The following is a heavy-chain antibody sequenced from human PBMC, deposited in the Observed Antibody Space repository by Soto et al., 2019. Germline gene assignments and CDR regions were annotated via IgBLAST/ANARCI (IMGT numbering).Heavy chain of an antibody. V-gene: IGHV3-33*01. J-gene: IGHJ4*02. CDR1: GFTFRNYG. CDR2: IWYDGSDK. CDR3: ARGGPNGSHFDY. D-gene: IGHD1-1*01. Sequence: VQLVESGGGVVQPGKSVRLSCAASGFTFRNYGMHWVRQAPGKGLEWVAVIWYDGSDKYYVDSVKGRFTISRDNSKNTMYLRRNSLRAEDTAVYYCARGGPNGSHFDYWGQGTLVTVSS.